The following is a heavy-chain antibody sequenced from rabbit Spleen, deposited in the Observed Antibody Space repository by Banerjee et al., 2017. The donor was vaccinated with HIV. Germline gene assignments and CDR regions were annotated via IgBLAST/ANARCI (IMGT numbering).Heavy chain of an antibody. D-gene: IGHD6-1*01. Sequence: EESGGDLVKPGASLTLTCKASGFPFSSGYDMCWVRQAPGKGPEWIACIDNGDGNIYYASWVNGRFTISRSPSLNTVTLQMTSLTVADTATYFCGRRYLGYGWATDLWGQGTLVTVS. J-gene: IGHJ4*01. CDR2: IDNGDGNI. V-gene: IGHV1S47*01. CDR1: GFPFSSGYD. CDR3: GRRYLGYGWATDL.